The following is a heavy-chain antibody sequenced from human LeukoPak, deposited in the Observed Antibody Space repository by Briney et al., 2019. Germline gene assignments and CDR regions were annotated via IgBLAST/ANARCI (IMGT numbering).Heavy chain of an antibody. D-gene: IGHD2-15*01. CDR1: GYTFTGYY. J-gene: IGHJ4*02. CDR2: INPNSGGT. V-gene: IGHV1-2*02. Sequence: GASVKVSCKASGYTFTGYYMHWVRQAPGQGLEWMGWINPNSGGTNYAQKFQGRVTMTRDTSISTAYMELSRLRSDDTAVYYCARVGSSVVVVAAHFDYWGQGTLVTVSS. CDR3: ARVGSSVVVVAAHFDY.